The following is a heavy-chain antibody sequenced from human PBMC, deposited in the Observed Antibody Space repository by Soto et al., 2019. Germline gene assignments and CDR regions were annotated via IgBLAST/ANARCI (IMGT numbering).Heavy chain of an antibody. V-gene: IGHV4-39*01. CDR2: IYYSGST. Sequence: SETLSLTCAVSGGSISSVGYSWSLIRQPPGKGLEWIGSIYYSGSTYYTPSLKSRVTISVDTSKNQFSLKLSSVTAADTAVYYCARQGGIYSYGSYYYYGMDVWGQGTTITVS. CDR3: ARQGGIYSYGSYYYYGMDV. D-gene: IGHD5-18*01. CDR1: GGSISSVGYS. J-gene: IGHJ6*02.